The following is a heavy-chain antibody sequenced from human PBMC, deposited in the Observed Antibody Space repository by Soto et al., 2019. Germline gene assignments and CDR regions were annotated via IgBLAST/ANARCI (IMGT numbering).Heavy chain of an antibody. D-gene: IGHD3-16*02. CDR1: GYTFTSYG. CDR3: ARDGRYRATLHYDYVWGSYRYRFYD. V-gene: IGHV1-18*01. J-gene: IGHJ4*02. CDR2: ISAYNGNT. Sequence: ASVKVSCKASGYTFTSYGISWVRQAPGQGLEWMGWISAYNGNTNYAQRLQGRVTMTTDTSTSTAYMELRSLRSDDTAVYYCARDGRYRATLHYDYVWGSYRYRFYDWGQGSLVTVSS.